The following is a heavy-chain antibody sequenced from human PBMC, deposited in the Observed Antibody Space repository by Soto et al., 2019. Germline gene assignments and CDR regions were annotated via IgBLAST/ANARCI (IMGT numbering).Heavy chain of an antibody. CDR2: INPAGSVT. CDR1: GISFINHY. D-gene: IGHD2-21*01. Sequence: GASVKVSCKASGISFINHYVHWVRQAPGQGPEWMGVINPAGSVTVYALKLQDRVTVTRDTSTSTVYMELNSLTSEDTAIYYCARDNSRTFPAATCDKKSDSSGWWFDPWG. CDR3: ARDNSRTFPAATCDKKSDSSGWWFDP. J-gene: IGHJ5*02. V-gene: IGHV1-46*03.